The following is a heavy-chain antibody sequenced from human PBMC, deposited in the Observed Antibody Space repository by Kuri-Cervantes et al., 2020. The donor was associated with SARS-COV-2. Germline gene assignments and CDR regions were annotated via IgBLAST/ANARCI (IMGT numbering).Heavy chain of an antibody. CDR1: GFTFSSYS. J-gene: IGHJ6*02. CDR2: ISSSSSYI. V-gene: IGHV3-21*01. D-gene: IGHD3-9*01. CDR3: ARDKGPASYYDILTGSDIPYGMDV. Sequence: GESLKISCAASGFTFSSYSMNWVRQAPGKGLEWVSSISSSSSYIYYADSVKGRFTISRDNSKNTLYLQMNSLRAEDTAVYYCARDKGPASYYDILTGSDIPYGMDVWGQGTTVTVSS.